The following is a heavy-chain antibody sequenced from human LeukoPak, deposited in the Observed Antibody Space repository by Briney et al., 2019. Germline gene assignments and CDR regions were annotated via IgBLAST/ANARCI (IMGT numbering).Heavy chain of an antibody. CDR3: ARRIVGVIDAFDY. CDR2: VLHSGAT. Sequence: PSETLSLTCTVSGGSISSPISYWGWIPHPPGQGLEWIATVLHSGATFYSPSLEGRLTISIDTSTNQFSLKMTSMTAADTAVYYCARRIVGVIDAFDYWGQGALVTVSS. V-gene: IGHV4-39*01. CDR1: GGSISSPISY. D-gene: IGHD1-26*01. J-gene: IGHJ4*02.